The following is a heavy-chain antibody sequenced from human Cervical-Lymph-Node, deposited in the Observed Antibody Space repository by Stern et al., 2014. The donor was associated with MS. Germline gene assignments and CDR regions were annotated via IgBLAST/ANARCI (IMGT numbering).Heavy chain of an antibody. V-gene: IGHV3-30*01. CDR3: ARDGMKTYCSGSSCYLGWFDY. CDR1: GFTFSSYG. D-gene: IGHD2-15*01. CDR2: IYNDGSPK. Sequence: VQLVESGGGVVQPGRSLRLSCAASGFTFSSYGLNWVRQAPGKGPEWVAGIYNDGSPKYYADSVKGRFTISRDNSKNTLSLEMNSLGTEDTALYYCARDGMKTYCSGSSCYLGWFDYWGQGTLVTVSS. J-gene: IGHJ4*02.